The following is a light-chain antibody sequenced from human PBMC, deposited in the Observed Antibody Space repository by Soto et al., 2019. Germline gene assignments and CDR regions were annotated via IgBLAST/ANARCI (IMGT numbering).Light chain of an antibody. CDR3: QQRSNWPSLT. CDR2: EAS. Sequence: VMTQSPATLSLSPGERATLSCRASQSVSSKLVWYQQKPGQAPRLLIYEASNGATGIPARFSGSGSGTDFTLTISSLEPEDFAVYYCQQRSNWPSLTFGGGTKVDNK. V-gene: IGKV3-11*01. J-gene: IGKJ4*01. CDR1: QSVSSK.